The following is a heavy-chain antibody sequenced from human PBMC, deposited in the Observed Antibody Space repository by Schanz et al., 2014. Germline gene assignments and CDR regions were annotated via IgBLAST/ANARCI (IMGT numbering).Heavy chain of an antibody. CDR1: GFTFRSYA. Sequence: EVQLVESGGGVVRPGGSLRLSCIGSGFTFRSYALGWVRQAPGKGLEWVSLVSASGGGPFYADSVKGRFTISRDNSRNTVYLRMSSLRAEDTAVYYCVKDDRGDVVVVAANYWGQGAQVIVSS. V-gene: IGHV3-23*04. CDR2: VSASGGGP. J-gene: IGHJ4*02. CDR3: VKDDRGDVVVVAANY. D-gene: IGHD2-15*01.